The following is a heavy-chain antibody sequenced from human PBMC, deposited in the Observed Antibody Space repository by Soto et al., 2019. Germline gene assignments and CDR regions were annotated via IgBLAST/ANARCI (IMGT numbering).Heavy chain of an antibody. V-gene: IGHV4-34*01. CDR3: ARGWGCSGGSCYTGFDP. CDR1: GGSFSGYY. J-gene: IGHJ5*02. D-gene: IGHD2-15*01. CDR2: INHSGST. Sequence: PSETQSLTCAVYGGSFSGYYWSWIRQPPGKGLEWIGEINHSGSTNYNPSLKNRVTISVDTSKNQFSLKLSSVTAADTAVYYCARGWGCSGGSCYTGFDPWGQGTLVNVSS.